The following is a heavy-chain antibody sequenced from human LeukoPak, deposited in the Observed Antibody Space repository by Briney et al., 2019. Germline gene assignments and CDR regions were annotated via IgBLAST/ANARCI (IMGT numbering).Heavy chain of an antibody. CDR2: IHSYEGF. Sequence: PSETLSLTCSVSGGSISSYYWCWIRQPAGKGLEWIGRIHSYEGFNYNPSLRSRVTMSVGTSKNQFSLKLSSVTAADTAVYYCARLSQSTSWYDDYWGQGTLVTVSS. V-gene: IGHV4-4*07. CDR3: ARLSQSTSWYDDY. J-gene: IGHJ4*02. D-gene: IGHD6-13*01. CDR1: GGSISSYY.